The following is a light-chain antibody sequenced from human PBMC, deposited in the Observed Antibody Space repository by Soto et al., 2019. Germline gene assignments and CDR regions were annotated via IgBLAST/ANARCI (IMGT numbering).Light chain of an antibody. CDR3: QQYGSSPFT. V-gene: IGKV3-20*01. CDR2: GAS. J-gene: IGKJ4*01. CDR1: QSVSSSY. Sequence: PGERVTLSCRASQSVSSSYLTWYQQKPGQAPRLLIYGASTRATGIPARFSGSGSGTDFTLAISRLEPEDFALYYCQQYGSSPFTFGGGTKVDIK.